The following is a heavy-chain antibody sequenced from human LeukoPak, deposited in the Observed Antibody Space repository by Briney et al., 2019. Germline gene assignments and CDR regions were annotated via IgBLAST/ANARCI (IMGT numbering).Heavy chain of an antibody. CDR1: RFTFTTYA. CDR2: VSGSGGST. J-gene: IGHJ4*02. D-gene: IGHD3-10*01. CDR3: AKDGLVWFGELN. Sequence: GGSLRLSCAASRFTFTTYAMSGVRQAPGQGLEWVSAVSGSGGSTYYADSVKGRFTISRDNSKNTLYLQVNSLRAEDTAVYYCAKDGLVWFGELNWGQGTLVTVSS. V-gene: IGHV3-23*01.